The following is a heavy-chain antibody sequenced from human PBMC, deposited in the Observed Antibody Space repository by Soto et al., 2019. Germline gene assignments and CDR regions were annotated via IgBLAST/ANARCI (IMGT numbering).Heavy chain of an antibody. CDR1: GGSISSYY. CDR2: IYYSGST. J-gene: IGHJ4*02. CDR3: ARGPYDLRDGYNLYYFDY. D-gene: IGHD5-12*01. V-gene: IGHV4-59*01. Sequence: SETLSLTCTVSGGSISSYYWSWIRQPPGKGLEWIGYIYYSGSTNYNPSLKSRVTISVDTSKNQFSLKLSSVTAADTAVYYCARGPYDLRDGYNLYYFDYWGQGTLVTVSS.